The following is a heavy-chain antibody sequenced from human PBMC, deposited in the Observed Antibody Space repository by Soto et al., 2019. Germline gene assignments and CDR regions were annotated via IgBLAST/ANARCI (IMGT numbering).Heavy chain of an antibody. V-gene: IGHV3-23*01. CDR3: AKDRFGIVGPVDY. D-gene: IGHD1-26*01. J-gene: IGHJ4*02. Sequence: HPGGSLRLSCAASGLIFSDYAMSWVRQAPGKGLECVACISGSGGNTFYAESVKGRFTISRDNSKNTLSLHMNSLRVDDTAVYFCAKDRFGIVGPVDYWGQGTLVTVSS. CDR2: ISGSGGNT. CDR1: GLIFSDYA.